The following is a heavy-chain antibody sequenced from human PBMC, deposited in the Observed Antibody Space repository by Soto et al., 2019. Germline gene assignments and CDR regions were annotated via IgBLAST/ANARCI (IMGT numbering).Heavy chain of an antibody. CDR3: AKDALGKDYNSDF. CDR2: ITTSGGST. CDR1: GFTFSTYA. V-gene: IGHV3-23*01. D-gene: IGHD4-4*01. Sequence: PGGSLRLSCAASGFTFSTYAISWVRQAPGKGLEWVSTITTSGGSTYYADSVKGRFTISRDNSKNTLYLQMNSLRAEDTAIYYCAKDALGKDYNSDFWGQGTLVTVSS. J-gene: IGHJ4*02.